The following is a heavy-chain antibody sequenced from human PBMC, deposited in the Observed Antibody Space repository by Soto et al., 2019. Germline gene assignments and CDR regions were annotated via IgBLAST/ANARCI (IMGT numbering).Heavy chain of an antibody. J-gene: IGHJ6*02. CDR2: ISAYNGDR. Sequence: ASVKVSCKASGYTFTSYGISWVRQAPGQGLEWMGWISAYNGDRNYAQKFQGRVTLTTDTSTSTAYMELRSLRSDDTAVYYCARDQFRYFDWRVQESDYYYYYGMDVWGQGTTVTV. CDR3: ARDQFRYFDWRVQESDYYYYYGMDV. V-gene: IGHV1-18*01. CDR1: GYTFTSYG. D-gene: IGHD3-9*01.